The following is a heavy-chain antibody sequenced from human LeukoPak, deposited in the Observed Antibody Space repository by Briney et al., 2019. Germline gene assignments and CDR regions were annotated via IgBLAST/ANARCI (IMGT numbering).Heavy chain of an antibody. CDR2: INWNGANT. Sequence: GGSLRLSCAASGFTFDSYGMSWVRQAPGKGLEWVSGINWNGANTTYTESVKGRFTISRDNAKNSLYLQMNSLRAEDTAVYYCATGYSSSRIKFDPWGQGTLVTVSS. D-gene: IGHD6-13*01. CDR3: ATGYSSSRIKFDP. CDR1: GFTFDSYG. J-gene: IGHJ5*02. V-gene: IGHV3-20*04.